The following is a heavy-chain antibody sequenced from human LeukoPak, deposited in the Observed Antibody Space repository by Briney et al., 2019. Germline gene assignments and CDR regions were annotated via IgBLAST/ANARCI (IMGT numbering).Heavy chain of an antibody. CDR1: GFTFSRYW. V-gene: IGHV3-74*01. D-gene: IGHD4-11*01. Sequence: GGSLRLSCAASGFTFSRYWMNWVRQAPGKGLVWVSRNGRTITYADSVKGRFTISRDNAENTLYLQMNSLRAEDTAVYYCVRSAFLTTEFYFDYWGHGTLVTVSS. CDR3: VRSAFLTTEFYFDY. J-gene: IGHJ4*01. CDR2: NGRTI.